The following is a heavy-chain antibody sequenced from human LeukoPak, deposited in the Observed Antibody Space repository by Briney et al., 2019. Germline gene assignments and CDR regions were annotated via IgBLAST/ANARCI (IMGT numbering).Heavy chain of an antibody. CDR2: ISYDGSNK. J-gene: IGHJ4*02. CDR1: GFTFSSYG. D-gene: IGHD6-6*01. CDR3: ARGPNSNWSGLDF. Sequence: GGSLRLSCAASGFTFSSYGMHWVRQAPGKGLEWVAVISYDGSNKYYADSVKGRFTISRDNSKNTLYLQMNSLRAEDTAVYYCARGPNSNWSGLDFWGQGTLLTVSS. V-gene: IGHV3-30*03.